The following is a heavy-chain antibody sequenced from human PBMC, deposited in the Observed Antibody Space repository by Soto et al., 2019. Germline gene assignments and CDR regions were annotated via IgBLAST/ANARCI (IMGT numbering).Heavy chain of an antibody. V-gene: IGHV3-48*02. D-gene: IGHD5-12*01. CDR2: ISSSSSTI. CDR3: ARYSGYVE. J-gene: IGHJ4*02. Sequence: EVQRVESGGGLVQPGGALRPSCAASGFTFSSYSMNWVRQAPGKGLEWVSYISSSSSTIYYADSVKGRFTISRDKAKNSLSLQTKSLRDEYTEVYYCARYSGYVEWGPGTLVTVSS. CDR1: GFTFSSYS.